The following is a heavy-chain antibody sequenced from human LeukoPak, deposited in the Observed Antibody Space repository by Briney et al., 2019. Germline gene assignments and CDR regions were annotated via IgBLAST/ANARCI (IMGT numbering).Heavy chain of an antibody. CDR2: INPDGSIT. CDR3: TRDMWETSDN. J-gene: IGHJ4*02. D-gene: IGHD1-26*01. V-gene: IGHV3-74*01. CDR1: GFTFSAFW. Sequence: GGSLRLSCAASGFTFSAFWMHWVRQGPGKEPMWVSRINPDGSITSYADSVKGRFSISRDNAKNTLFLQISSLRAEDTAVYYCTRDMWETSDNWGQGTLVTVSS.